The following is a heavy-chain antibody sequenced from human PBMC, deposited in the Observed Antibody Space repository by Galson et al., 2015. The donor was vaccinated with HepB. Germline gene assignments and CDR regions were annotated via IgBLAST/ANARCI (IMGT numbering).Heavy chain of an antibody. Sequence: SLRLSCADPGFAFSSYAMSWVRQAPGKGLEWVSHISGSGDSTHYAESVKGRFTISRDNSKRTLYLQMNGLRAEDTAVYYCARRYTGGWTEYYFDFWGQGTLVTVSS. D-gene: IGHD2-8*02. J-gene: IGHJ4*02. CDR1: GFAFSSYA. CDR3: ARRYTGGWTEYYFDF. V-gene: IGHV3-23*01. CDR2: ISGSGDST.